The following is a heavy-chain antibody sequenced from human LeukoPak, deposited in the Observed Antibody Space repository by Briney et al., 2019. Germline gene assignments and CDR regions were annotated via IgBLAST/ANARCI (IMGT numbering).Heavy chain of an antibody. CDR3: ARSDSSGYYHTWFDP. CDR1: GFTFSSYA. D-gene: IGHD3-22*01. Sequence: GGSLRLSCAASGFTFSSYAMSWVRQAPGKGLEWVSAISGSGGSTYYADSVKGRFTISRDNSKNTLYLQMNSLRAEDTALYHCARSDSSGYYHTWFDPWGQGTLVTVSS. V-gene: IGHV3-23*01. CDR2: ISGSGGST. J-gene: IGHJ5*02.